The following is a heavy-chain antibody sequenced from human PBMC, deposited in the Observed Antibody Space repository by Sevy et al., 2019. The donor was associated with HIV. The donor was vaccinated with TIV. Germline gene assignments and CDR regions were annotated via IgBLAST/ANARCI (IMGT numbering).Heavy chain of an antibody. CDR3: AKGFCSGGSCPRDYYYYGMDV. CDR2: ISGSGRYT. Sequence: GGSLRLSCAASGFTFSTYAMNWVRQAPGKGLEWVSSISGSGRYTYYADSVEGRFTISRDSSKNTLYLQTNSLRADDTAVYYCAKGFCSGGSCPRDYYYYGMDVWGQGTTVTVSS. CDR1: GFTFSTYA. J-gene: IGHJ6*02. V-gene: IGHV3-23*01. D-gene: IGHD2-15*01.